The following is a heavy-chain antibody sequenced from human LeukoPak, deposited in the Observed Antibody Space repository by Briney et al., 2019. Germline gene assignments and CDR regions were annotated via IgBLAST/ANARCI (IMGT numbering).Heavy chain of an antibody. D-gene: IGHD3-10*01. CDR3: ARRDGFGESDPNWFDP. CDR2: IIPIFGTA. CDR1: GGTFTNYA. J-gene: IGHJ5*02. V-gene: IGHV1-69*13. Sequence: SVKVSCKASGGTFTNYAISWVRQAPGQGLEWMGGIIPIFGTANYAQKFQGRVTITADESTSTAYMELSSLRSGDTAVYYCARRDGFGESDPNWFDPWGQGTLVTVSS.